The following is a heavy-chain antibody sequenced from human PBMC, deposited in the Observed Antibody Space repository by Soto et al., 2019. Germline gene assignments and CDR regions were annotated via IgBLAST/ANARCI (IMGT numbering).Heavy chain of an antibody. V-gene: IGHV3-74*01. D-gene: IGHD6-6*01. CDR1: GFTFSSYW. CDR2: INSDGSST. J-gene: IGHJ4*02. Sequence: GGSLRLSCAASGFTFSSYWMHWVRQAPGKGLVWVSRINSDGSSTSYADSVKGRFTISRDNAKNTLYLQMNSLRAEDTAVYYCARAKYSSSFFDYWGQGTLVTVSS. CDR3: ARAKYSSSFFDY.